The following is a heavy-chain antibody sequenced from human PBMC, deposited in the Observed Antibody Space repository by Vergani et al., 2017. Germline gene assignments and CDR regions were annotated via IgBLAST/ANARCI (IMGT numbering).Heavy chain of an antibody. J-gene: IGHJ4*02. CDR1: GYTFSNYY. D-gene: IGHD3-9*01. CDR2: INPSGGHT. V-gene: IGHV1-46*03. CDR3: ARGDYGILTGYRY. Sequence: QVQVVQSGAEVKKSGASVKVSCKTSGYTFSNYYMHWVRQAPGQGLEWRGIINPSGGHTNYAQKFQGRVTMTRDTSTRTVYMELSSLRSEDTAIYCCARGDYGILTGYRYWGQGTLVTVSA.